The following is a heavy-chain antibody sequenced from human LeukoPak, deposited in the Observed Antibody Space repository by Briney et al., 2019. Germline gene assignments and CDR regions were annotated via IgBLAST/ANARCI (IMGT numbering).Heavy chain of an antibody. CDR3: AKTTSSGWN. Sequence: GGSLRLSCAAYGLTFSSYTMNWVRQAPGKGLEWVSSISSGSRYIYYADSVKGRFTISRDNAKNSLYLRMNSLRAEDTAVYYCAKTTSSGWNWGQGTLVTVSS. D-gene: IGHD6-19*01. CDR1: GLTFSSYT. V-gene: IGHV3-21*01. CDR2: ISSGSRYI. J-gene: IGHJ4*02.